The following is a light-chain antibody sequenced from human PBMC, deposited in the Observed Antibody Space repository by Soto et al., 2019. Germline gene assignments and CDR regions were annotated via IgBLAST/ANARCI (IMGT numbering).Light chain of an antibody. CDR1: QSISTY. CDR2: GVF. V-gene: IGKV1-39*01. CDR3: QQSYSTPPT. J-gene: IGKJ2*01. Sequence: DIQMTQSPSSLSASVGDRVTITCRTSQSISTYLNWYQQKPGKAPKLLIYGVFSLESGVPSRFSGGGSGTDFILTISRLQHEDVAVYYCQQSYSTPPTFGQGTKVEIK.